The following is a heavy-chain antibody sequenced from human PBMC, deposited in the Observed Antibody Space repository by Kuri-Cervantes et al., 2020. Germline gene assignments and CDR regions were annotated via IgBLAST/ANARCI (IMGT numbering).Heavy chain of an antibody. Sequence: GGSLRLSCAASGFTLSNYALSWVRQAPGKGLEWVSSINYRGSSTYYADSVKGRFTISRDNAKNSLYLQMNSLRAEDTAVYYCARDFPSGAVAGTVVGWNTKLYYYYYYMDVWGKGTTVTVSS. CDR1: GFTLSNYA. D-gene: IGHD6-19*01. CDR3: ARDFPSGAVAGTVVGWNTKLYYYYYYMDV. V-gene: IGHV3-23*01. CDR2: INYRGSST. J-gene: IGHJ6*03.